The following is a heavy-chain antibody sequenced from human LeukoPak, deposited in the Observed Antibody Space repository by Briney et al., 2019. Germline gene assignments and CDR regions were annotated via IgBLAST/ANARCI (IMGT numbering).Heavy chain of an antibody. CDR2: MYYRGNT. Sequence: PSETLSLTCTVSGGSISTITYYWGWIRQPPGKGLEWVGHMYYRGNTFYNPSLKSRVTISLDTSKNQFSLKLRSVTAADTAVYYCARLYGNYQNYFDYWGQGTLVTVSS. D-gene: IGHD1-7*01. CDR1: GGSISTITYY. V-gene: IGHV4-39*07. CDR3: ARLYGNYQNYFDY. J-gene: IGHJ4*02.